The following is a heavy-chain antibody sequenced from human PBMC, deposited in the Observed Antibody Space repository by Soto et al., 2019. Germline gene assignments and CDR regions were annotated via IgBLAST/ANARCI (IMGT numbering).Heavy chain of an antibody. V-gene: IGHV1-18*01. CDR2: ISAYNGNT. Sequence: GASVKVSCQASGYTFTSYVISWVRQAPAQGLEWMGWISAYNGNTNFAQKLQGRVTMTTDTSTSTAYMELRSLRSDDTAVYYCARVVATVAGPYGMDVWGQGTTVTVSS. CDR3: ARVVATVAGPYGMDV. J-gene: IGHJ6*02. D-gene: IGHD6-19*01. CDR1: GYTFTSYV.